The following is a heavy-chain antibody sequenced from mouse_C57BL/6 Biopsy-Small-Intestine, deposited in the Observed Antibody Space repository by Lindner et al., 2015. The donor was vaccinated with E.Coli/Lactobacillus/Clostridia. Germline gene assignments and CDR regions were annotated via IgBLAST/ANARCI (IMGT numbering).Heavy chain of an antibody. CDR1: GYTFTDYN. D-gene: IGHD2-14*01. CDR2: IYPNNGGT. CDR3: ARGAYYRYEGYAMDY. V-gene: IGHV1-34*02. J-gene: IGHJ4*01. Sequence: VHLQESGPELVKPGASVKISCKASGYTFTDYNMDWVKQSHGKSLEWIGYIYPNNGGTGYNQKFKSKATLTVDKSSSTAYMELHSLTSEDSAVYYCARGAYYRYEGYAMDYWGQGTSVTVSS.